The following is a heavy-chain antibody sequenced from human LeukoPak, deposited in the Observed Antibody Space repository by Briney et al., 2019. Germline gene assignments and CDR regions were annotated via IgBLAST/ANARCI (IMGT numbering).Heavy chain of an antibody. V-gene: IGHV1-2*02. D-gene: IGHD3-16*01. CDR1: GYTFTGYY. CDR3: ARSLPARFGSGCFDY. J-gene: IGHJ4*02. Sequence: ASVKVSCKASGYTFTGYYMHWVRQAPGQGLEWMGWINPNSGGTNYAQKFQGRVTVTRDTSISTAYMELSRLRSDDTAVYYCARSLPARFGSGCFDYWGQGTLVIVSS. CDR2: INPNSGGT.